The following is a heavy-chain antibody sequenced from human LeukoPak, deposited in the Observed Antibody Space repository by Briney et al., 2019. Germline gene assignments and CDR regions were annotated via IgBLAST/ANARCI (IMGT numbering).Heavy chain of an antibody. J-gene: IGHJ4*02. Sequence: GGSLRLSCAASGFTFSSYGLSWVRQAPGKGLEWVSGISGSGGSTNYADSVKGRFTISRDNSKNTLYLQMNSLSAEDTAVYYCAKETSRIGGSMASFDYWGQGTLVTVSS. CDR2: ISGSGGST. V-gene: IGHV3-23*01. CDR3: AKETSRIGGSMASFDY. CDR1: GFTFSSYG. D-gene: IGHD1-26*01.